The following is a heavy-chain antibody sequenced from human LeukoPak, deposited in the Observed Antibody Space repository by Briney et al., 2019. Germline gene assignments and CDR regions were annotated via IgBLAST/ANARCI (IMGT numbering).Heavy chain of an antibody. Sequence: SETLSLTCTVSGGSISSYYWSWIRQPPGKGLEWIGYIYYSGSTNYNPSLKSRVTISVDTSKNQFSLKLSSVTAADTAVYYCARRIAAGPGPNMDVWGKGTTVTVSS. V-gene: IGHV4-59*01. CDR2: IYYSGST. J-gene: IGHJ6*03. D-gene: IGHD6-13*01. CDR3: ARRIAAGPGPNMDV. CDR1: GGSISSYY.